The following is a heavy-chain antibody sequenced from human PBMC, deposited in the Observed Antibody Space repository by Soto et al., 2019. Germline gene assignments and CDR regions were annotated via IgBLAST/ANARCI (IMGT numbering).Heavy chain of an antibody. CDR2: IYSGGST. D-gene: IGHD6-6*01. CDR1: GFTVSSNY. J-gene: IGHJ4*02. V-gene: IGHV3-66*01. CDR3: ARVALPLVLIDY. Sequence: GGSLRLSCAASGFTVSSNYMSWVRQAPGKRLEWVSFIYSGGSTYYADSVKGRFTISRDNSKNTLYLQMNSLRAEDTAVYYCARVALPLVLIDYWGQGTLVTVSS.